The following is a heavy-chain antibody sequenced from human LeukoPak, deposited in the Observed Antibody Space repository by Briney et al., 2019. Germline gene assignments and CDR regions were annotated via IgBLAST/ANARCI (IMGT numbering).Heavy chain of an antibody. CDR1: GDSVSSNSAA. Sequence: SQTLSLTCAISGDSVSSNSAAWNLIRHSPSRGLDWLGRTYYRSKWYNDYAVSAKSRITINPDTSKNQSPLQLNSVTPEDTAVYYCALQSSSGWPAFDYWGQGTLVTVSS. V-gene: IGHV6-1*01. CDR2: TYYRSKWYN. D-gene: IGHD6-19*01. CDR3: ALQSSSGWPAFDY. J-gene: IGHJ4*02.